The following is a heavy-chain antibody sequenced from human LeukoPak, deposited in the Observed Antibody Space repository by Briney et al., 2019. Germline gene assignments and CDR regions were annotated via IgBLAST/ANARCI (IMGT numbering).Heavy chain of an antibody. CDR2: ISAYNGNT. J-gene: IGHJ6*02. CDR3: AREAGSTPDYYYGMDV. CDR1: GYTFTSYG. Sequence: ASVKVSCKASGYTFTSYGISWVRQAPGQGLEWMGWISAYNGNTNYAQKLQGRVTMTTDTSTSTAYMELRSLRSDDTAAYYCAREAGSTPDYYYGMDVWGQGTTATVSS. D-gene: IGHD4-23*01. V-gene: IGHV1-18*01.